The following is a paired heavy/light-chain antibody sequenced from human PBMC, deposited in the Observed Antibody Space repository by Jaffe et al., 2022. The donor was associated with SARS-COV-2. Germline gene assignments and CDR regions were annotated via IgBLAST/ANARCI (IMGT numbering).Heavy chain of an antibody. CDR1: GFTFSTYA. CDR2: ISGSGGST. Sequence: EVQLLESGGALVQPGGSLRLSCAASGFTFSTYAMSWVRQAPGKGLEWVSAISGSGGSTYYADSVKGRFTISRDNSKNTLYLQMNSLRAEDTAVYYCAKENRYGDYAADYWGQGTLVTVSS. V-gene: IGHV3-23*01. CDR3: AKENRYGDYAADY. D-gene: IGHD4-17*01. J-gene: IGHJ4*02.
Light chain of an antibody. J-gene: IGKJ4*01. CDR3: QQSYSTPLT. V-gene: IGKV1-39*01. Sequence: DIQMTQSPSSLSASVGDRVTITCRASQSISRYLNWYQQKVGKAPKLLIYAASSLQSGVPSRFSGSGSGTDFTLTISSLQPEDLATYYCQQSYSTPLTFGGGTKVEIK. CDR2: AAS. CDR1: QSISRY.